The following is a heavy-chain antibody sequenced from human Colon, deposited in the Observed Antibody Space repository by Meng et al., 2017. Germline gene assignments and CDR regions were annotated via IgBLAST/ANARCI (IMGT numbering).Heavy chain of an antibody. V-gene: IGHV3-7*01. J-gene: IGHJ3*02. D-gene: IGHD4/OR15-4a*01. CDR2: IKHDGSEK. Sequence: GESLKISCTASGFTFSSSWMAWVRQTPGKGLEWVANIKHDGSEKNHVDSVKGRFTVSRDNAENSLYLQMTSLRVEDTAIYYCVRDPNFTAFDIWGQGTRVTVSS. CDR1: GFTFSSSW. CDR3: VRDPNFTAFDI.